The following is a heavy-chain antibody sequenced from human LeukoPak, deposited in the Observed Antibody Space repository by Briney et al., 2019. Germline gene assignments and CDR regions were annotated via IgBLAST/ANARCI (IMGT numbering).Heavy chain of an antibody. CDR2: LSYSGGAT. CDR1: EFTISRYS. CDR3: SKQLGSHSFLFYYMDV. V-gene: IGHV3-23*01. D-gene: IGHD6-6*01. J-gene: IGHJ6*03. Sequence: GGSLTLTCEASEFTISRYSMSWIRQPPATGLDWVGILSYSGGATYYSDAVHGRFITSSDNSKDTLYLQMDDLIADPTDAYFFSKQLGSHSFLFYYMDVWGKGNSFIVSS.